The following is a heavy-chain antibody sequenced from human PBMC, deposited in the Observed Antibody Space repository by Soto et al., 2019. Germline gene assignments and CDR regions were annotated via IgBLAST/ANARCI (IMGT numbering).Heavy chain of an antibody. D-gene: IGHD6-19*01. Sequence: QLQLQESGPGLVKPSETLSLTCTVSGGSISSSSYYWGWIRQPPGKGLEWIGSIYYSGSTYYNPSLKSRVTISVDTSKNQFSLKLSSVPAADTAVYYCARQRDQWLVTGVDYWGQGTLVTVSS. CDR2: IYYSGST. J-gene: IGHJ4*02. V-gene: IGHV4-39*01. CDR3: ARQRDQWLVTGVDY. CDR1: GGSISSSSYY.